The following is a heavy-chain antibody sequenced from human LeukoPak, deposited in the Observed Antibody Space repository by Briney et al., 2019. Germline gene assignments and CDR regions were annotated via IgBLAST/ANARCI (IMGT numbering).Heavy chain of an antibody. J-gene: IGHJ4*02. V-gene: IGHV4-34*03. D-gene: IGHD5-18*01. CDR3: AQGYRYGRFDY. CDR2: INHSGST. CDR1: GGSFSGYY. Sequence: SETLSLTCAVYGGSFSGYYWCWIRQPPGKGLEWIGEINHSGSTNYNPSLKSRVTISVDTSKNQFSLNLSSVTAADTAVYYCAQGYRYGRFDYWGQGTLVTVSS.